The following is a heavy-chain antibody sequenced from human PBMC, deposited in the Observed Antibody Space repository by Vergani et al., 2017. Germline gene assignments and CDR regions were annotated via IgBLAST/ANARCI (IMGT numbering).Heavy chain of an antibody. J-gene: IGHJ6*02. CDR1: GGTFSSYT. CDR3: ARGGYSYEVVGDYYGMDV. V-gene: IGHV1-69*02. Sequence: QVQLVQSGAEVKKPGSSVKVSCKASGGTFSSYTISWVRQAPGQGLEWMGRIIPILGIANYAQKFQGRVTITADKSTSTAYMELSSLRSEDTAVYYCARGGYSYEVVGDYYGMDVWGQGTTVTVSS. CDR2: IIPILGIA. D-gene: IGHD5-18*01.